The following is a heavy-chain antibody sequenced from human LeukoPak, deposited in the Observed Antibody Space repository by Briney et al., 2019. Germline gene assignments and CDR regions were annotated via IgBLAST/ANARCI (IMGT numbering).Heavy chain of an antibody. CDR1: GGSISSYY. CDR3: AGDGSGSFYDY. CDR2: IYTSGST. D-gene: IGHD3-10*01. Sequence: PSETLFLTCTVSGGSISSYYWSWIRQPAGKGLEWIGRIYTSGSTNYNPSLKSRVTMSVDTSKNQFSLKLSSVTAADTACYNVAGDGSGSFYDYWAREPWSPSPQ. J-gene: IGHJ4*02. V-gene: IGHV4-4*07.